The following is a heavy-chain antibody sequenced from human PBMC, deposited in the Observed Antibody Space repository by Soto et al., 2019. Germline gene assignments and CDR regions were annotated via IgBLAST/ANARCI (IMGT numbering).Heavy chain of an antibody. CDR3: ARVGDNTGWFDY. CDR1: GDSVSGKTAA. V-gene: IGHV6-1*01. D-gene: IGHD6-19*01. J-gene: IGHJ4*02. Sequence: QTLSLTFAISGDSVSGKTAAWNWIRQSPSRGLEWLGRTYYRSKWYHDYAVSMRSRITISPDTSKNQVSLQLNSVTPEDAAVYYCARVGDNTGWFDYWGQGTLVTVSS. CDR2: TYYRSKWYH.